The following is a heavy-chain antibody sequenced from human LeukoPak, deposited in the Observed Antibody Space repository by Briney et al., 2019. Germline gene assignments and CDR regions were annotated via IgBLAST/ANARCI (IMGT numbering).Heavy chain of an antibody. Sequence: GGSLRLSCAASGFTFSSYGMHWVRLAPGKGLEWVALISNDASNKHYADSVKGRFTISRDNSENMLYLQMSSLRAEGTAVYYCAKDLYYGYYFDNWGQGTLVTVSS. CDR1: GFTFSSYG. V-gene: IGHV3-30*18. D-gene: IGHD3-16*01. CDR2: ISNDASNK. CDR3: AKDLYYGYYFDN. J-gene: IGHJ4*02.